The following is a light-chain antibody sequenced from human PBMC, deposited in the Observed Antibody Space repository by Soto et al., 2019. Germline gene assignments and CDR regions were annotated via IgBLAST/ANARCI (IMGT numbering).Light chain of an antibody. CDR1: QGISSY. CDR3: QQADTFPIT. V-gene: IGKV1-9*01. Sequence: DIQLTQSPSFLSASVGDRVTITCRASQGISSYLAWYQQKPGKAPKLLIYAASTLQSGVPSRFSGSGSGTEFTLTISSLQPDDFATYYCQQADTFPITFGQGTRLEIK. CDR2: AAS. J-gene: IGKJ5*01.